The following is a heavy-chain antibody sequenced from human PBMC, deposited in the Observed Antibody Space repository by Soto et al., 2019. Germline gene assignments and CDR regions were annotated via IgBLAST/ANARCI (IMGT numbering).Heavy chain of an antibody. D-gene: IGHD2-21*01. Sequence: GGSLRLSCEASGFTFSTFWMHWVRQAPGKGLVWVSRINSDGSSTNYADSVKGRVTISRDNAKNMLYLQMNSLRAEDTAVYYCARDFAYCGQGSLVTVSS. J-gene: IGHJ1*01. CDR1: GFTFSTFW. CDR2: INSDGSST. CDR3: ARDFAY. V-gene: IGHV3-74*01.